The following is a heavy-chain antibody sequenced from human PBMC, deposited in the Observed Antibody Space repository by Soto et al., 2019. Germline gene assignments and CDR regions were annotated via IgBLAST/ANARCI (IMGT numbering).Heavy chain of an antibody. V-gene: IGHV3-33*01. Sequence: GGSLRLSCAASGFTFSSYGMHWVRQAPGKGLEWVAVIWYDGSNKYYADSVKGRFTISRDNSKNTLYLQMNSLRAEDTAVYYCARDPSPYNWNDGSWFDPWGQGTLVTVSS. D-gene: IGHD1-20*01. CDR2: IWYDGSNK. CDR3: ARDPSPYNWNDGSWFDP. J-gene: IGHJ5*02. CDR1: GFTFSSYG.